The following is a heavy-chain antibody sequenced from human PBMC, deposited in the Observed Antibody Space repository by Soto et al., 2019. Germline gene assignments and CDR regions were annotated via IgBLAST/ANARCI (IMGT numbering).Heavy chain of an antibody. Sequence: GESLKISCKGSGYSFTSYWISWVRQMPGKGLEWMGRIDPSDSYTNYSPSFQGHVTISADKSISTAYLQWSSLKASDTAMYYCARPIGGDSPEYGMDVWGQGTTVTVSS. V-gene: IGHV5-10-1*01. CDR2: IDPSDSYT. CDR3: ARPIGGDSPEYGMDV. CDR1: GYSFTSYW. D-gene: IGHD1-26*01. J-gene: IGHJ6*02.